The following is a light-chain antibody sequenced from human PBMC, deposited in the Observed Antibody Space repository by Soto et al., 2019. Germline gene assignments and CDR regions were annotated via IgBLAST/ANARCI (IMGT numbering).Light chain of an antibody. CDR1: QSFSSY. CDR2: GAS. CDR3: QQYGSSPK. V-gene: IGKV3-20*01. J-gene: IGKJ1*01. Sequence: EIVLTQSRATLSLSPGERATLSCRSSQSFSSYLAWYQQKPGQAPRLLIYGASSRATGIPDRFSGSGSGTDFTLTISRLEPEDFAVYYCQQYGSSPKFGQGTKVDIK.